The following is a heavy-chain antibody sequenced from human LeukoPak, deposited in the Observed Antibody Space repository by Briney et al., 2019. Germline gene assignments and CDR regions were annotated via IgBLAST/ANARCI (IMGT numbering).Heavy chain of an antibody. V-gene: IGHV4-61*08. CDR3: ARSPVLSEGSVGSSLGGYYFDY. CDR2: IYYSGST. Sequence: TSETLSLTCAVCGASIRSDGCSWSWIRQPPGKGLEWIGYIYYSGSTNYNPSLKSRVTISVDTSKNQFSLKLSSVTAADTAVYYCARSPVLSEGSVGSSLGGYYFDYWGQGTLVTVSS. D-gene: IGHD2-15*01. J-gene: IGHJ4*02. CDR1: GASIRSDGCS.